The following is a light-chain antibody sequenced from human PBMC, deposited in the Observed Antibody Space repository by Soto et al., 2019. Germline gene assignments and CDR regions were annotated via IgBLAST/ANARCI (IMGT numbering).Light chain of an antibody. CDR1: RIGRKS. CDR3: QVWDTSSDHYV. J-gene: IGLJ1*01. V-gene: IGLV3-21*04. Sequence: SYELTQPPSASVAPGETASISCGGDRIGRKSVHWYQQKPGQAPVLVMYYDNDRPSEIPERFSGFNSGNTATLDISGVEAGDEADYYCQVWDTSSDHYVFGPGTKLTVL. CDR2: YDN.